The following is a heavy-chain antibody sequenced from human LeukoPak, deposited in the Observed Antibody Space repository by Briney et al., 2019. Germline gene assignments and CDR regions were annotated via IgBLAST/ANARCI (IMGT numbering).Heavy chain of an antibody. Sequence: SETLSLTCAVYGGSFSGYYWSWIRQPPGKGLEWIGEINHSGSTNYSPSLKSRVTISVDTSKNQFSLKLSSVTAADTAVYYCAREQVVPAVITGDDAFDIWGQGTMVTVSS. CDR2: INHSGST. V-gene: IGHV4-34*01. CDR1: GGSFSGYY. D-gene: IGHD2-2*02. CDR3: AREQVVPAVITGDDAFDI. J-gene: IGHJ3*02.